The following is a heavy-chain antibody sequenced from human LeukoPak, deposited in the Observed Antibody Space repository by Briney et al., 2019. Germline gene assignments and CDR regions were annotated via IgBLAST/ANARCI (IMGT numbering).Heavy chain of an antibody. V-gene: IGHV4-34*01. CDR1: GGSFSGNY. D-gene: IGHD2-21*01. Sequence: SETLSLTCAVYGGSFSGNYWTLIRQTPGRGLEWIGESSPTGDITGYNPTLKGRATISVDSSKKQFSLKLTAVTAADTGVYYCARVPDFIARPCDSWGPGTLVTVSS. CDR3: ARVPDFIARPCDS. J-gene: IGHJ4*02. CDR2: SSPTGDIT.